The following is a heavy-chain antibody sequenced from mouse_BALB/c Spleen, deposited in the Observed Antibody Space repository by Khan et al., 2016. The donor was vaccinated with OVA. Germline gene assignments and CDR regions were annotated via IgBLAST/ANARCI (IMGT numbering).Heavy chain of an antibody. CDR1: GYTFTSYW. CDR2: INPSTGYT. V-gene: IGHV1-7*01. J-gene: IGHJ4*01. CDR3: AASILFYYSLDC. Sequence: QVQLQQSGAELAKPGASVKMSCKASGYTFTSYWMHWVKQRPGQGLEWIGYINPSTGYTEYNQQFKDQATLTTDESYSTAYMQLSSLPSENSAVHSCAASILFYYSLDCWGQGTSVTVSS. D-gene: IGHD6-1*01.